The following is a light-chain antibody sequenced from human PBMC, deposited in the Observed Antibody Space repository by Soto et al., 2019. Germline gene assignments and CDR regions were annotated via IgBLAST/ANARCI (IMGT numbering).Light chain of an antibody. CDR3: QQYGSSPWT. V-gene: IGKV3-20*01. Sequence: ENVLTQSPGTLSLSPGERVTLSCRASQSVASSYLAWYQQKPGQAPRLLIYSASSRATGIPDRFSGSGSGTDFTLTNSRLEPEDFAVYYCQQYGSSPWTFGQGTKVEIK. J-gene: IGKJ1*01. CDR1: QSVASSY. CDR2: SAS.